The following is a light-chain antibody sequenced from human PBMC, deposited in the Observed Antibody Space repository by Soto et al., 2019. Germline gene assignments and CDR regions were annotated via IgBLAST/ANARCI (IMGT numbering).Light chain of an antibody. CDR3: QQYHSVPYT. CDR2: EVY. J-gene: IGKJ2*01. CDR1: RDIHTW. V-gene: IGKV1-5*03. Sequence: DIQMTQSPSTLSASPGDRVMMTCRASRDIHTWLAWYQQKPGKAPELLIFEVYKLKSGVPSRFSDSESEIDFTLTINGLQPDDFATYYCQQYHSVPYTFGQGTKLEI.